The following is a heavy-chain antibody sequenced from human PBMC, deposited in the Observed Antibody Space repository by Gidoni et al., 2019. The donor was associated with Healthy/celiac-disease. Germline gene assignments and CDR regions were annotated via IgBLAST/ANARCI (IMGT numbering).Heavy chain of an antibody. CDR1: GFTFSDYY. V-gene: IGHV3-11*05. J-gene: IGHJ3*02. CDR2: ISSSSSYT. Sequence: QVQLVESGGGLVKPGGSLRLSCAASGFTFSDYYMSWIRQAPGKGLEWVSYISSSSSYTNYADSVKGRFTISRDNAKNSLYLQMNSLRAEDTAVYYCARCRIAAAGTGAFDIWGQGTMVTVSS. CDR3: ARCRIAAAGTGAFDI. D-gene: IGHD6-13*01.